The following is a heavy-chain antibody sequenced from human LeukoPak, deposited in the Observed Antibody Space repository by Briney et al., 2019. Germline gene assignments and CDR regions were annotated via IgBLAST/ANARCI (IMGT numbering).Heavy chain of an antibody. CDR1: GFTFSSYS. V-gene: IGHV3-48*04. Sequence: PGGSLRLSCAASGFTFSSYSMNWVRQAPGKGLEWVSYISSSSSTIYYADSVKGRFTISRDNAKNSLYLQVNSLRAEDTAVYYCARDSEAAAAYHPNWFDPWGQGTLVTVSS. CDR2: ISSSSSTI. CDR3: ARDSEAAAAYHPNWFDP. D-gene: IGHD6-13*01. J-gene: IGHJ5*02.